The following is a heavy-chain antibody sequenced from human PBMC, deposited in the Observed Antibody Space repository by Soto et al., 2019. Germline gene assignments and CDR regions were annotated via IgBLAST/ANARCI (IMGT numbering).Heavy chain of an antibody. Sequence: QVQLQESGPGLVKPSEILSLTCTVSGGSISSYYWSWIRQPPGKGLEWIGYIYYSGSTNYNPSLKSRVTISVDTSKNQFSLKLSSVTAADTAVYYCARRYGVYFDYWGQGTLVTVS. CDR1: GGSISSYY. J-gene: IGHJ4*02. D-gene: IGHD4-17*01. CDR3: ARRYGVYFDY. V-gene: IGHV4-59*08. CDR2: IYYSGST.